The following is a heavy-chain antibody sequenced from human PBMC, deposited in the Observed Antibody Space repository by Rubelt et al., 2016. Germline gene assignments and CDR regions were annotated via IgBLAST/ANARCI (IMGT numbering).Heavy chain of an antibody. CDR1: TFSFTGYG. CDR2: IWYHESDK. Sequence: RLSCAVSTFSFTGYGMHWVRQAPGKGLEWVAVIWYHESDKFYADSVKGRFTISRDISENTLYLQMNSLRAEDTAVYYCAREHDYGDYYFDYWGQGALVTVSS. D-gene: IGHD4-17*01. CDR3: AREHDYGDYYFDY. J-gene: IGHJ4*02. V-gene: IGHV3-33*01.